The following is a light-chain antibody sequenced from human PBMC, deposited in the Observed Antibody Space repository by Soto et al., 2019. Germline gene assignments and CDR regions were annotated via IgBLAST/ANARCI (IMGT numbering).Light chain of an antibody. V-gene: IGLV2-8*01. CDR2: EVN. CDR1: SSAVGGYNY. Sequence: QSVLTQPPSPSGSPGQSVTSSCPGTSSAVGGYNYVSWYQQHPGKAPKLMIYEVNKRPSGVPDRFSGSKSGNTASLTVSGLQAEDEADYYCSSYAGSNNLVFGGGTKLTVL. CDR3: SSYAGSNNLV. J-gene: IGLJ2*01.